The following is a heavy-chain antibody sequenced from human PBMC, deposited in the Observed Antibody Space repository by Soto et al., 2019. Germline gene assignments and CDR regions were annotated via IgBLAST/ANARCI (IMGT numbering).Heavy chain of an antibody. CDR3: ARVDWEDRWFDY. D-gene: IGHD1-26*01. Sequence: PGGSLGRSRASSEFPFRSSSMSWVPLLPGTGREWVQSISSSSSYIYYADSVKGRFTISRDNDKNSLSLQMNSLRAEDTAVYYCARVDWEDRWFDYSRQRTLVT. CDR1: EFPFRSSS. V-gene: IGHV3-21*01. CDR2: ISSSSSYI. J-gene: IGHJ4*02.